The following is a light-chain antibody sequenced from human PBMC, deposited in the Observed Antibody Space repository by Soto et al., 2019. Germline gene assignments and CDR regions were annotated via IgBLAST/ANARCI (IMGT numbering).Light chain of an antibody. J-gene: IGKJ4*01. CDR1: HNIVNY. V-gene: IGKV1-39*01. CDR3: QQTYSVPLT. CDR2: GAS. Sequence: DIQMTQSPSSLSASVGDRVTITCRASHNIVNYLNWYQRKPGKAPQLLIYGASSLQRGVPSRFSGSGSGTDFTLTISTLQPEDFATFYCQQTYSVPLTFGGGTKVDI.